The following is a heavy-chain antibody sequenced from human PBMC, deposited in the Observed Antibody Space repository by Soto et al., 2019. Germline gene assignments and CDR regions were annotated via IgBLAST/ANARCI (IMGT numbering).Heavy chain of an antibody. Sequence: PSETLSLTCTVSGGSISSYYWSWIRQPPGKGLEWIGYIYYSGSTNYNPSLKSRVTISVDTSKNQFSLKLSSVTAADTAVYYCASEDGSGSFTPVWGQGTLVTVSS. CDR3: ASEDGSGSFTPV. CDR1: GGSISSYY. V-gene: IGHV4-59*12. J-gene: IGHJ4*02. D-gene: IGHD3-10*01. CDR2: IYYSGST.